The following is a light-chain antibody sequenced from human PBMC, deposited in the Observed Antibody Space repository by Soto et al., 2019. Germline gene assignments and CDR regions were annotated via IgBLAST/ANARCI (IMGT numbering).Light chain of an antibody. J-gene: IGLJ3*02. V-gene: IGLV2-14*01. Sequence: QSALTQPASVSGSPGQSITISCTGTSSDVGGYNYVSWYQQHPGKAPKLMIYEVSNRPSGVSNRFSGSKSGNTASLTISGLQAEDEADYYCSSYTSSSLLKFGGGTQLTVL. CDR2: EVS. CDR1: SSDVGGYNY. CDR3: SSYTSSSLLK.